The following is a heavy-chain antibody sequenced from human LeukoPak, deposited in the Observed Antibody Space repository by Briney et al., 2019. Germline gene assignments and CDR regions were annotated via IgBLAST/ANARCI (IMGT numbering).Heavy chain of an antibody. J-gene: IGHJ3*02. V-gene: IGHV4-59*01. CDR2: IYYSGST. CDR1: GGSISSYY. CDR3: ARDRVVGYSGYDPQGYDAFDI. Sequence: SETLSLTCTVSGGSISSYYWSWIRQPPGKGLEWIGYIYYSGSTNYNPSLKSRVTISVDTSKNQFSLKLSSVTAADTAVYYCARDRVVGYSGYDPQGYDAFDIWGQGTMVTVSS. D-gene: IGHD5-12*01.